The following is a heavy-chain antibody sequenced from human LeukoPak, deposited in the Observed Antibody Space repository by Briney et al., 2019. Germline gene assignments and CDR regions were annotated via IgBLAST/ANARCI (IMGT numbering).Heavy chain of an antibody. CDR1: GYTFTSYY. CDR3: AISLIRGVKIS. D-gene: IGHD3-10*01. V-gene: IGHV1-8*03. J-gene: IGHJ5*02. CDR2: MNPNSGNT. Sequence: ASVKVSCKASGYTFTSYYINWVRQATGQGLEWMGWMNPNSGNTAYAQEFQGRVAITRNTSISTAYMELSGLRSEDTAVYFCAISLIRGVKISWGQGTPVTVSS.